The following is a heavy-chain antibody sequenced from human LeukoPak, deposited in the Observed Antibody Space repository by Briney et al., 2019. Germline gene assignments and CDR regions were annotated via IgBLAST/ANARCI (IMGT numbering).Heavy chain of an antibody. J-gene: IGHJ5*02. Sequence: ASVKVSCKASGYTFTNYGISWVRQAPGQGLEWMGWISAYDGNTNYLQKFQGRVTMTTDTATSTAYIELRSLRSDDTAVYYCARDKVIASAGTPNWFDPWGQGTLVTVSS. V-gene: IGHV1-18*01. CDR1: GYTFTNYG. CDR2: ISAYDGNT. CDR3: ARDKVIASAGTPNWFDP. D-gene: IGHD6-13*01.